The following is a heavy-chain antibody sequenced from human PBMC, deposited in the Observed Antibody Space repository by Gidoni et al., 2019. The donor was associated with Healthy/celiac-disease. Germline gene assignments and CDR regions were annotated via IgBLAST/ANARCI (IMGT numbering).Heavy chain of an antibody. J-gene: IGHJ4*02. CDR1: GYTFTGYY. CDR2: INPNSCGT. CDR3: ARVSPALDY. V-gene: IGHV1-2*02. Sequence: QVQLVQSGAEVKKPGASVKVSCKACGYTFTGYYMHWVRQALGQWLEWMGWINPNSCGTNYAQKFQGRVTMTKVTSISTAYMELSRLGSDDTAVYYCARVSPALDYWGQGTLVTVSS.